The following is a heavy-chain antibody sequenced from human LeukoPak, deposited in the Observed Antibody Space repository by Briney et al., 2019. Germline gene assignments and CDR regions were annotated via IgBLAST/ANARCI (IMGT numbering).Heavy chain of an antibody. Sequence: ASVKLSCKASGGTFSICAISWVRQAPGQGLEWMGRIIPILGIANYAQKFQGRVTITADKSTSTAYMELSSLRSEDTAVYYCATGYRSYYYYGRDVWGQGTTVTVSS. J-gene: IGHJ6*02. CDR1: GGTFSICA. CDR2: IIPILGIA. D-gene: IGHD5-24*01. V-gene: IGHV1-69*04. CDR3: ATGYRSYYYYGRDV.